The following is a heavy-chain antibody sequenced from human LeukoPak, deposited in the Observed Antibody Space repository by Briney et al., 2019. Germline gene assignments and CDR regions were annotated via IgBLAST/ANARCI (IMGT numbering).Heavy chain of an antibody. CDR2: INSDGSTT. D-gene: IGHD3-22*01. Sequence: PGGSLRLSCAASEFTFSNYWMHWVRQAPGKGLEWVSRINSDGSTTTYADSVKGRLTISRDNAKNTLYLQMNSLRAEDTAVYHCARGKWESYDSSGYSQFDYWGQGTLVTVSS. CDR1: EFTFSNYW. J-gene: IGHJ4*02. CDR3: ARGKWESYDSSGYSQFDY. V-gene: IGHV3-74*01.